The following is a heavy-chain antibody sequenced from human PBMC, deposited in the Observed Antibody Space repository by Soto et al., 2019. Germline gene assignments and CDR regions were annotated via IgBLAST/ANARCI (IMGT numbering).Heavy chain of an antibody. J-gene: IGHJ3*02. CDR2: IYYSGST. Sequence: QVQLQESGPGLVKPSQTLSLTCTVSGGSISSGGYYWSWIRQHPGKGLEWIGYIYYSGSTYYNPSLKSRVTISVDTSKNQFSLKLSSVTAADTVLYYCATDYVWGSYRPPDAFDIWGQGTMVTVSS. CDR1: GGSISSGGYY. CDR3: ATDYVWGSYRPPDAFDI. V-gene: IGHV4-31*03. D-gene: IGHD3-16*02.